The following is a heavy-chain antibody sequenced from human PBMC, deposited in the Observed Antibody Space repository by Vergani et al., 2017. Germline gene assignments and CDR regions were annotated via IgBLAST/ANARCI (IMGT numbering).Heavy chain of an antibody. CDR3: AKARRWELRPIDY. Sequence: EVQMLESGGGLVQPGGSLRLSCAASGFTFSSYAMSWVRQAPGKGLEWVSAISGSGGSTYYADSVKGRFTISRDNSKNTLYLQMNSLRAEDTAVYYCAKARRWELRPIDYWGQGTLVTVSS. CDR2: ISGSGGST. CDR1: GFTFSSYA. D-gene: IGHD1-26*01. J-gene: IGHJ4*02. V-gene: IGHV3-23*01.